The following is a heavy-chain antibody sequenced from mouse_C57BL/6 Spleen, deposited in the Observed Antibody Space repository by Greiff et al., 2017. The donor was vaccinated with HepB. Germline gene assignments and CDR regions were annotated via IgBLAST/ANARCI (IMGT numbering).Heavy chain of an antibody. D-gene: IGHD2-1*01. CDR2: ISGGGGNT. CDR3: ARNYGIPGYFDY. Sequence: EVQVVESGGGLVKPGGSLKLSCAASGFTFSSYTMSWVRQTPEKRLEWVATISGGGGNTYYPDSVKGRFTISRDNAKNTLYLQMSSLRSEDTALYYCARNYGIPGYFDYWGQGTTLTVSS. J-gene: IGHJ2*01. V-gene: IGHV5-9*01. CDR1: GFTFSSYT.